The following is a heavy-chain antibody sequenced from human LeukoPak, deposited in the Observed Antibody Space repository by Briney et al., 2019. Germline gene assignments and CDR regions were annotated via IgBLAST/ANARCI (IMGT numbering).Heavy chain of an antibody. CDR1: GFTFSNAW. CDR2: IKSKTDGGTT. V-gene: IGHV3-15*01. J-gene: IGHJ5*02. D-gene: IGHD3-3*01. CDR3: ITGWSGYHFGHFGFTWFDP. Sequence: PGGSLRLSCAASGFTFSNAWMSWVRQAPGKGLEWVGRIKSKTDGGTTDYAAPVKGRFTISRDDSKNTLYLQMNSLKTEDTAVYYCITGWSGYHFGHFGFTWFDPWGQGTLVTVSS.